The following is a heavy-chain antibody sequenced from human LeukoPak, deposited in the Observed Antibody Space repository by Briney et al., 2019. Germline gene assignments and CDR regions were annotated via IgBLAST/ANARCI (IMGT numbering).Heavy chain of an antibody. J-gene: IGHJ4*01. Sequence: GGSLRLSCAASGFTFSNYAMSWVRQAPGRGLEWLSSIIGSGATTYYADSVRGRFTTSRDNSKNTLYLQLNSLGAEDTAVYYCAKVIYYGSENVDYWGQGTLVTVSS. CDR1: GFTFSNYA. V-gene: IGHV3-23*01. CDR3: AKVIYYGSENVDY. D-gene: IGHD3-10*01. CDR2: IIGSGATT.